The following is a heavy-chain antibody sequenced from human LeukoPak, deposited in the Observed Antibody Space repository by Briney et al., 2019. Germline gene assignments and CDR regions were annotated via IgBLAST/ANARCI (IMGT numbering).Heavy chain of an antibody. CDR1: GFTFSTFD. V-gene: IGHV3-48*01. Sequence: GGSLRLSCAASGFTFSTFDMTWVRRAPGKGLEWVSYISSGSSTIYYADSVKGRFTISRDNAKNSLYLQMNSLRAEDTAVYYCARLRYYAMDVWGQGTTVIVSS. J-gene: IGHJ6*02. CDR2: ISSGSSTI. CDR3: ARLRYYAMDV.